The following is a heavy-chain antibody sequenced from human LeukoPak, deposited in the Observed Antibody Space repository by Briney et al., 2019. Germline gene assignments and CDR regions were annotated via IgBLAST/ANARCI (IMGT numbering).Heavy chain of an antibody. Sequence: ASVKVSCKASGYTFSSYGISWVRQAPGQGLEWMGWISPYKGNTNYAQNLQGRVTMTTDTSTSTAYMELRSLRSDDTAVYYCARDPKLYYYDSSGYYYRFDYWGQGTLVTVSS. CDR1: GYTFSSYG. J-gene: IGHJ4*02. D-gene: IGHD3-22*01. CDR3: ARDPKLYYYDSSGYYYRFDY. CDR2: ISPYKGNT. V-gene: IGHV1-18*01.